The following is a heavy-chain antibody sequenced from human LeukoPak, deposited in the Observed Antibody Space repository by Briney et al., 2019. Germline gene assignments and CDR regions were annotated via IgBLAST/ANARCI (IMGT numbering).Heavy chain of an antibody. CDR2: ISSGSSTI. CDR1: GFTFSSYS. D-gene: IGHD2/OR15-2a*01. J-gene: IGHJ4*02. V-gene: IGHV3-48*04. Sequence: GGSLRLSCAASGFTFSSYSMNWVRQAPGKGLEWVSYISSGSSTIYYADSVKGRFTISRDNAKNSLYLQMNSLRAEDTAVYYCARVEENILDYWGQGTLVTVSS. CDR3: ARVEENILDY.